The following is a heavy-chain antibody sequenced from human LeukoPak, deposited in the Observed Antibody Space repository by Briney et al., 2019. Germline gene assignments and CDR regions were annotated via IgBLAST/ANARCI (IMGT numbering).Heavy chain of an antibody. CDR1: GFTFSSYW. CDR2: ISGSGGST. CDR3: AKAPLGYCSSTSCPRLYFEY. D-gene: IGHD2-2*01. Sequence: PGGSLRLSCAASGFTFSSYWMSWVRQAPGKGLEWVSAISGSGGSTYYADSVKGRFTISRDNSKNTLYLQMNSLRVEDTAVYYCAKAPLGYCSSTSCPRLYFEYWGQGTLVTVSS. V-gene: IGHV3-23*01. J-gene: IGHJ4*02.